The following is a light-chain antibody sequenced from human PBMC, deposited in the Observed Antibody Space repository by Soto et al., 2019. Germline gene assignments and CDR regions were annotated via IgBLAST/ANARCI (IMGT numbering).Light chain of an antibody. CDR2: GES. CDR3: QQYGSSTWT. CDR1: QGITSSF. V-gene: IGKV3-20*01. J-gene: IGKJ1*01. Sequence: EIVLTQSPGIFSLSPGEIASLSCGASQGITSSFLAWYQQKPGQAPRLLIYGESSRATGIPARLSGSGSGTDLNLTISRLEPEDFAVYYCQQYGSSTWTCGQGTKVDIK.